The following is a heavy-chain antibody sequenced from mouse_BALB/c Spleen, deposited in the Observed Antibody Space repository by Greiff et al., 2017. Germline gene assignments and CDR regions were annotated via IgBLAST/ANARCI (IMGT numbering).Heavy chain of an antibody. CDR1: GFAFSSYD. V-gene: IGHV5-12-1*01. J-gene: IGHJ1*01. D-gene: IGHD1-1*01. CDR2: ISSGGGST. CDR3: ARHTIYYGSSGSYWYFDV. Sequence: EVKLMESGGGLVKPGGSLKLSCAASGFAFSSYDMSWVRQTPEKRLEWVAYISSGGGSTYYPDTVKGRFTISRDNAKNTLYLQMSSLKSEDTAMYYCARHTIYYGSSGSYWYFDVWGAGTTVTVSS.